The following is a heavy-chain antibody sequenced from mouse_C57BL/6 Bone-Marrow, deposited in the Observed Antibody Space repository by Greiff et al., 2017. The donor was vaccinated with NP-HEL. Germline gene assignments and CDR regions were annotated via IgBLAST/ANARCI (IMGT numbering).Heavy chain of an antibody. CDR3: ARGRLRTSPWFAY. CDR1: GYTFTSYW. V-gene: IGHV1-55*01. D-gene: IGHD2-4*01. Sequence: VQLQQSGAELVKPGASVKMSCKASGYTFTSYWITWVKQRPGQGLEWIGDIYPGSGSTNYNEKFKSKATLTVDTSSSTAYMQLSSLTSEDSAVYYCARGRLRTSPWFAYWGQGTLVTVSA. J-gene: IGHJ3*01. CDR2: IYPGSGST.